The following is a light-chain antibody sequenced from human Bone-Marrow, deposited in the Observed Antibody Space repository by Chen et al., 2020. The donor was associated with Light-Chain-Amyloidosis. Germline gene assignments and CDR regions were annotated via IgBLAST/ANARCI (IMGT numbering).Light chain of an antibody. CDR2: RDT. V-gene: IGLV3-25*03. CDR1: DLPTKY. J-gene: IGLJ2*01. CDR3: QSADSSGTDEVI. Sequence: SYELTQPPSVSVSPGQTARITCSGDDLPTKYAYWYQQKPGQAPALVIHRDTERPSGISERFSGSSSGTKATLTISGVQAEDEADYHCQSADSSGTDEVIFGGGTKLTVL.